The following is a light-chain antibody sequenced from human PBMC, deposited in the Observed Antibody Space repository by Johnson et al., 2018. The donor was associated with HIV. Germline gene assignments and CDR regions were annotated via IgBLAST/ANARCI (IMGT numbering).Light chain of an antibody. V-gene: IGLV1-51*01. CDR1: SSNIGNNY. Sequence: HSVLTQPPSVSAAPGQTVTISCSGSSSNIGNNYVSWYQQLPGTSPKLLIYDNNNRPSGIPDRFSCSTSGTSATLGITGLQTGDEADYYCGGWDSRLNAYGFGTGTKVTVL. J-gene: IGLJ1*01. CDR2: DNN. CDR3: GGWDSRLNAYG.